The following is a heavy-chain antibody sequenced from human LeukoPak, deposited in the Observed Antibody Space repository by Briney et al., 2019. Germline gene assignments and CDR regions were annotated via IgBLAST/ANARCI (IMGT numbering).Heavy chain of an antibody. V-gene: IGHV3-30*18. CDR1: GFTFSSYG. J-gene: IGHJ4*02. CDR2: ISYDGSNK. CDR3: AKDAPYGSGSYYNALDY. Sequence: GGSLILSCAASGFTFSSYGMHWVRQAPGKGLEWVAVISYDGSNKYYADSVKGRFTISRDNSKNTLYLQMNSLRAEDTAVYYCAKDAPYGSGSYYNALDYWGQGTLVTVSS. D-gene: IGHD3-10*01.